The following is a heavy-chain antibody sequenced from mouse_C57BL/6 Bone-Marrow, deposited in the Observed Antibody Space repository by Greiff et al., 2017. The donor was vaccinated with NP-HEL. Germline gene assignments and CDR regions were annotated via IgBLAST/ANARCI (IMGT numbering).Heavy chain of an antibody. V-gene: IGHV2-2*01. J-gene: IGHJ4*01. CDR2: IWSGGST. D-gene: IGHD2-3*01. Sequence: QVQLKESGPGLVQPSQSLSITCTVSGFSLTSYGVHWVRQSPGKGLEWLGVIWSGGSTDYNAAFISRLSISKDNSKSQVFFKMNSLQADDTAIYYCARRWLLRGNYAMDYWGQGTSVTVSS. CDR3: ARRWLLRGNYAMDY. CDR1: GFSLTSYG.